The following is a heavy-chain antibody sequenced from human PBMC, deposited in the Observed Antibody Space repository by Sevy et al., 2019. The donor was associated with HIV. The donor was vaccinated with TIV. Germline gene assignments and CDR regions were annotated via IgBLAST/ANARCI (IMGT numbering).Heavy chain of an antibody. V-gene: IGHV3-33*01. D-gene: IGHD2-2*01. CDR3: ARESSSDWYLDY. CDR2: IWYDGSNK. Sequence: GGCLRLSCTASGFILSRYGMHWVRQAPGKGLEWVAGIWYDGSNKYYADSVKGRFTISRDNSKNTLTLQMNSLRAEDTAVYYCARESSSDWYLDYWGQGTLVTVSS. J-gene: IGHJ4*02. CDR1: GFILSRYG.